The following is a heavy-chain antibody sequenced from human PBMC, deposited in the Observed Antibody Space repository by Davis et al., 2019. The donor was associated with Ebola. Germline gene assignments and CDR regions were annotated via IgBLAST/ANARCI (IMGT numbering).Heavy chain of an antibody. J-gene: IGHJ6*03. D-gene: IGHD2-2*01. CDR2: INHSGST. CDR1: GGSFSGYY. V-gene: IGHV4-34*01. Sequence: MPSETLSLTCAVYGGSFSGYYWSWIRQPPGKGLEWIGEINHSGSTNYNPSLKSRVTISVDTSKNQISLKLSSVTAADTAVYYCARARFIVLVPADEKFYCYMDVWGKGTTVTVSS. CDR3: ARARFIVLVPADEKFYCYMDV.